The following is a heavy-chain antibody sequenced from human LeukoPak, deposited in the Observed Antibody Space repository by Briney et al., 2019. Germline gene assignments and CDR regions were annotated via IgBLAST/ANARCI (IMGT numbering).Heavy chain of an antibody. J-gene: IGHJ4*02. Sequence: PSETLSLTCTVSGGSISSNGYYWGWIRQPPGKGLEWIGEINHSGSTNYNPSLKSRVTISVDTSKNQFSLKLSSVTAADTAVYYCARAGGTYYYDSSGYYRLRFDYWGQGTLVTVSS. D-gene: IGHD3-22*01. V-gene: IGHV4-39*07. CDR2: INHSGST. CDR3: ARAGGTYYYDSSGYYRLRFDY. CDR1: GGSISSNGYY.